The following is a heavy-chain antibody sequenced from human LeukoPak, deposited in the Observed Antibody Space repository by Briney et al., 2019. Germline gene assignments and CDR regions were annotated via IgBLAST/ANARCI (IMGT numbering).Heavy chain of an antibody. J-gene: IGHJ4*02. CDR2: IKADGGEK. CDR1: GFTFSTYW. CDR3: AKDSQTSWSSSWLWFLDS. Sequence: GGSLRLSCAASGFTFSTYWMNWFRQTPGKGLEWVAKIKADGGEKDHVASVKGRFTISRDNSKNTLYLQMNSLRVEDTAVYYCAKDSQTSWSSSWLWFLDSWGQGTLVTVSS. V-gene: IGHV3-7*03. D-gene: IGHD6-13*01.